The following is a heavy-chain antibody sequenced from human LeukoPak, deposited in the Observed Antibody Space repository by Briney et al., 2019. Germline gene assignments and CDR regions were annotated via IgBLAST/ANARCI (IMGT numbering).Heavy chain of an antibody. Sequence: PGGSLRLSCAASGFTFSTYAVNWVRQAPGKGLEGVSAISSSGGTTYYADSVKGRFSISRDNSKNTLYLQMNSLRAEDTAVYYCAKDRNGWPTNFESWGQGTLVTVSA. CDR3: AKDRNGWPTNFES. CDR1: GFTFSTYA. CDR2: ISSSGGTT. V-gene: IGHV3-23*01. D-gene: IGHD6-19*01. J-gene: IGHJ4*02.